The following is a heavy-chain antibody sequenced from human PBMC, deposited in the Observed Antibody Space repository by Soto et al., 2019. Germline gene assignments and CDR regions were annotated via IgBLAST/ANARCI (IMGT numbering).Heavy chain of an antibody. CDR2: IGTAGDT. J-gene: IGHJ6*04. CDR3: ARVSSPAGPLLWDV. Sequence: GGSLRLSCAASGFTFSSYDMHWVRQATGKGLEWVSAIGTAGDTYYPGSVKGRFTISRENAKNSLYLQMNSLRAGDTAVYYCARVSSPAGPLLWDVWGKETTVTVSS. V-gene: IGHV3-13*01. D-gene: IGHD6-6*01. CDR1: GFTFSSYD.